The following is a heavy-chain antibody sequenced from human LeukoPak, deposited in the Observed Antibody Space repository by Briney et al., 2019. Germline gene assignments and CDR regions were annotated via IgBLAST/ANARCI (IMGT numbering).Heavy chain of an antibody. Sequence: KSSETLSLTCAVYYGSFSGYYWSWIRQPPGKGLEWIGEINHSGSTNYNPSLKSRVTISVDTSKNQLSLKLSSVTAADTAVYYCARAYCSGGSCYPPGYYGMDVWGQGTTVTVSS. CDR1: YGSFSGYY. CDR3: ARAYCSGGSCYPPGYYGMDV. V-gene: IGHV4-34*01. CDR2: INHSGST. D-gene: IGHD2-15*01. J-gene: IGHJ6*02.